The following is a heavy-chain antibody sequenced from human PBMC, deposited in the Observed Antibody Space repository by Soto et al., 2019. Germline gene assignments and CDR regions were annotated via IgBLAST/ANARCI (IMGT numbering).Heavy chain of an antibody. CDR1: GGTFSSYA. CDR3: ARLGAYCSGGSCSENFDY. CDR2: IIPIFGTA. J-gene: IGHJ4*02. D-gene: IGHD2-15*01. V-gene: IGHV1-69*12. Sequence: QVQLVQSGAEVKKPGSSVKVSCKASGGTFSSYAISWVRQAPEQGLEWMGGIIPIFGTANYAQKFQGRVTITADESTSTAYMELSSLRSEDTAVYYCARLGAYCSGGSCSENFDYWGQGTLVTVSS.